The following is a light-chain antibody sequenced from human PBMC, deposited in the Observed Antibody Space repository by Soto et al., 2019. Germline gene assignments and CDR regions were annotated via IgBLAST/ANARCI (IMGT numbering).Light chain of an antibody. Sequence: QSVLTQPPSLSGAPGQRVTISCTGSSSNIGAGYDVHWYQQLPGTAPKLLIYGNTNRPSGVPDRFSGSKSGTSASLAITGLQAEDEADYYCQSYDRSLGEWVFGGGTKVTVL. CDR1: SSNIGAGYD. CDR3: QSYDRSLGEWV. CDR2: GNT. J-gene: IGLJ2*01. V-gene: IGLV1-40*01.